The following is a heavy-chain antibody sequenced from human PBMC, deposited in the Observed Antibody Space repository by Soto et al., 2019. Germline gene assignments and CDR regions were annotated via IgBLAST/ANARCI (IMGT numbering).Heavy chain of an antibody. V-gene: IGHV3-48*02. Sequence: GGSLRLSCAASGFSFSNYNMNWVRQAPGKRLEWVSYISSRSRVIYYADSVKGRFTISRDNAKNLLYLQMNSLRDEDTAVYYCTRDCEKGYGMDVWGQGTTVTVSS. CDR3: TRDCEKGYGMDV. CDR2: ISSRSRVI. J-gene: IGHJ6*02. CDR1: GFSFSNYN.